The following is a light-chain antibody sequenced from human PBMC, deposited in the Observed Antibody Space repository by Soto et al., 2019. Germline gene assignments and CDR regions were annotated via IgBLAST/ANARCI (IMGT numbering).Light chain of an antibody. V-gene: IGKV3-15*01. CDR1: QSVSSK. CDR2: DAS. Sequence: EIAMTQSPATLSVSPGERATLSCRASQSVSSKLAWYQQKPGQAPRLLIYDASTRATGIPARFSGSGSGTEFTLTISSPQSEDFAVYYCQQFNNWPRTFGQGTKVEIK. CDR3: QQFNNWPRT. J-gene: IGKJ1*01.